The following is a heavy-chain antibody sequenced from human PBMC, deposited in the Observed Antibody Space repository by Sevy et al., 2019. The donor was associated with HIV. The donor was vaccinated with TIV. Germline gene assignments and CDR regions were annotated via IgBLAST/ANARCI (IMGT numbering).Heavy chain of an antibody. J-gene: IGHJ6*02. D-gene: IGHD4-17*01. CDR2: ISYDGSDK. CDR3: ARPRANYVDHYFFYAMDV. Sequence: GGSLRLSCAASGFALSNYYAMHWVRQAPDKGLEWVALISYDGSDKYYTDSVKGRFTISRDNFKNTLYLQMNSLTTEDTAVYYCARPRANYVDHYFFYAMDVWGQGTTVTVSS. V-gene: IGHV3-30-3*01. CDR1: GFALSNYYA.